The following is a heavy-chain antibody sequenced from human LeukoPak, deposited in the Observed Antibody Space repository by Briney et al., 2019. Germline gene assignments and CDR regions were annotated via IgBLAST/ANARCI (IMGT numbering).Heavy chain of an antibody. CDR1: GGSISSGGYY. D-gene: IGHD3-16*01. V-gene: IGHV4-31*03. CDR3: ARSGGEFASDY. Sequence: SQALSLTCTVSGGSISSGGYYWSWIRQHSGKGLEWIGYIYYSGSTYYNPSLKSRVTISVDTSKNQFSLKLSSVTAADTAVYYCARSGGEFASDYWGQGTLVTVSS. J-gene: IGHJ4*02. CDR2: IYYSGST.